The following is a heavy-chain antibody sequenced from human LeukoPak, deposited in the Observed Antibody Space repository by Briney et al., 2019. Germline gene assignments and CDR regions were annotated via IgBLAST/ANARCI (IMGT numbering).Heavy chain of an antibody. CDR2: IKSKTDGGTT. D-gene: IGHD6-19*01. CDR3: TTVLIAVAGKGRGFDY. J-gene: IGHJ4*02. V-gene: IGHV3-15*01. Sequence: PGGSLRLSCAHSEFTFSNAWMSWVRQAPGKGLEWVGRIKSKTDGGTTDYAAPVKGRFTISRDDSKNTLYLQMNSLKTEDTAVYYCTTVLIAVAGKGRGFDYWGQGTLVTVSS. CDR1: EFTFSNAW.